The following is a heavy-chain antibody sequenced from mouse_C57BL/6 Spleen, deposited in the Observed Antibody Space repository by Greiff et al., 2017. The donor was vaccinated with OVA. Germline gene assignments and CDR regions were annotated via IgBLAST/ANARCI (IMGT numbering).Heavy chain of an antibody. Sequence: QVQLQQSGAELVKPGASVKLSCKASGYTFTSYWMHWVKQRPGQGLEWIGMIHPNSGSTNYNEKFKSKATLTVDKSSSTAYMQLSSLTSDDSAVYYFGRPYSNDPFAYWGQGTLVTVSA. D-gene: IGHD2-12*01. CDR1: GYTFTSYW. CDR2: IHPNSGST. V-gene: IGHV1-64*01. J-gene: IGHJ3*01. CDR3: GRPYSNDPFAY.